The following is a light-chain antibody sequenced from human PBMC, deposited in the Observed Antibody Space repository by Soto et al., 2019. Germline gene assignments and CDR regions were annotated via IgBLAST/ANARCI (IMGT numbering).Light chain of an antibody. CDR1: QTINNY. V-gene: IGKV1-39*01. J-gene: IGKJ2*01. CDR2: GAS. Sequence: DIQMTQSPSSLSASVGDRVTITCRTSQTINNYLNWYRQKPGKVPEVLIYGASSLQRGVSSRFTGSASRTYFTLTISSLQPEDFATYYCQQVYDFSHTFGQGTKVEV. CDR3: QQVYDFSHT.